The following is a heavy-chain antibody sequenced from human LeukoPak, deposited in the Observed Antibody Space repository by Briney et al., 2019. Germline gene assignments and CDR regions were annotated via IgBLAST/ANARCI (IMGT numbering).Heavy chain of an antibody. CDR3: ARVRLSLQLWLPPYFDY. J-gene: IGHJ4*02. V-gene: IGHV4-39*01. D-gene: IGHD5-18*01. Sequence: KPSETLSLTCTVSGGSISSSSYYWGWIRQPPGKGLEWIGSIYYSGSTYYNPSLKSRVTISVDTSKNQFSLKLSSVTAADTAVYYCARVRLSLQLWLPPYFDYWGQGTLVTVSS. CDR1: GGSISSSSYY. CDR2: IYYSGST.